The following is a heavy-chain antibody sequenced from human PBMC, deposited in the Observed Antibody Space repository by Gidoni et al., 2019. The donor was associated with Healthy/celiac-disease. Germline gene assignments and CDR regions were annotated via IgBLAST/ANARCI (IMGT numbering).Heavy chain of an antibody. V-gene: IGHV1-69*06. CDR3: ARGVEMAPPSDL. D-gene: IGHD2-15*01. CDR2: IIPIFGTA. J-gene: IGHJ2*01. CDR1: GCTFSSYA. Sequence: QVQLVQSGAEVKKPGSSVTVSCKASGCTFSSYAISWVRQAPGQGLEWMGGIIPIFGTANYAQKFQGRVTSTADKSTSTAYMELSSLRSEDTAVYYCARGVEMAPPSDLWGRGTLVTVSS.